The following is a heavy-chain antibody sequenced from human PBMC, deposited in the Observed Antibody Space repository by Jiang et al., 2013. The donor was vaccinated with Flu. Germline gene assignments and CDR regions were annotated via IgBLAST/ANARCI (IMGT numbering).Heavy chain of an antibody. D-gene: IGHD3-10*01. Sequence: ADSVKGRFTISRDKSKNTLYLQMNSLRAEDTAVYYCARFFRSYYFDYWGQGTLVTVSS. J-gene: IGHJ4*02. CDR3: ARFFRSYYFDY. V-gene: IGHV3-30*07.